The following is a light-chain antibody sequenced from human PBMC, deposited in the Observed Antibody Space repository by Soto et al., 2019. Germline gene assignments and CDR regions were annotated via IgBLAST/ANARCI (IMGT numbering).Light chain of an antibody. J-gene: IGLJ3*02. CDR2: EGN. CDR1: SSDVGGYNY. Sequence: QSALTQPATVSGSPGQSITISCTGTSSDVGGYNYVSWYQQHPGKVTKLTIYEGNNRSSGVTSRFSGSKSGNTASLTISGLQAEDEADYYCSSYTNRDTWVFGGGTKLTVL. CDR3: SSYTNRDTWV. V-gene: IGLV2-14*01.